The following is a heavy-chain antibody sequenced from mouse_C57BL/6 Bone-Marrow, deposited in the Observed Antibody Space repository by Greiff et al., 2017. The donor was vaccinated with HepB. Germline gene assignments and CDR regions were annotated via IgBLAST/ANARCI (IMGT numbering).Heavy chain of an antibody. J-gene: IGHJ1*03. CDR2: INSDGGST. CDR3: ARSFYYGSSDWYFDV. Sequence: EVHLVESGGGLVQPGESLKLSCESNEYEFPSHDMSWVRKTPEKRLELVAAINSDGGSTYYPDTMERRFIISRDNTKKTLYLQMSSLRSEDTALYYCARSFYYGSSDWYFDVWGTGTTVTVSS. D-gene: IGHD1-1*01. CDR1: EYEFPSHD. V-gene: IGHV5-2*01.